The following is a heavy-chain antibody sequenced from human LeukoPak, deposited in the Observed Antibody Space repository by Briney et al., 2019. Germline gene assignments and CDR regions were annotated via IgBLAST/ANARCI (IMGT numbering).Heavy chain of an antibody. V-gene: IGHV3-30*02. Sequence: GGSLRLSCAASGFTFSSYGMHWVRQAPGKGLEWVAFIRYDGSNKYYADSVKGRFTISRDNSKNTLYLQMNSLRAEDTAVYYCANLLAAVHPAAFDIWGQGTMVTVSS. CDR3: ANLLAAVHPAAFDI. CDR1: GFTFSSYG. J-gene: IGHJ3*02. D-gene: IGHD6-13*01. CDR2: IRYDGSNK.